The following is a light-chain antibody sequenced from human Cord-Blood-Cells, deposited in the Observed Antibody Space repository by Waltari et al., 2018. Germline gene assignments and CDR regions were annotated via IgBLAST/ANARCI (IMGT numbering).Light chain of an antibody. CDR1: SSDVGGYNY. CDR3: SSYTSSNTLVV. Sequence: QSALTQPASVSGSPAQSLTISCTGTSSDVGGYNYLSWYQQHPGKAPKLMIYDVSNRPSGVSNRFSGSKSGNTASLTISGLQAEDEADYYCSSYTSSNTLVVFGGGTKLTVL. J-gene: IGLJ2*01. CDR2: DVS. V-gene: IGLV2-14*01.